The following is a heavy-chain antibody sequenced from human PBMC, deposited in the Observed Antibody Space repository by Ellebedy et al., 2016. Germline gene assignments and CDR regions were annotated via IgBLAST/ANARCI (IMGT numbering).Heavy chain of an antibody. V-gene: IGHV5-51*01. CDR2: IYVDDFDI. J-gene: IGHJ4*02. D-gene: IGHD4-11*01. CDR1: GYSFTSSW. CDR3: ARTSSGLQYPFDY. Sequence: GESLKISXKGSGYSFTSSWIGWVRQMPGKGLQWMGIIYVDDFDIRYSPSFQGQVTISADKSINTAYLQWSSLKASDTAMYYCARTSSGLQYPFDYWGQGTPVTVSS.